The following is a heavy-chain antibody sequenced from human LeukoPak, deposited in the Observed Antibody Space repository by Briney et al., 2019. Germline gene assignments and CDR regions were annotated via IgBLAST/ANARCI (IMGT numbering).Heavy chain of an antibody. D-gene: IGHD3-9*01. J-gene: IGHJ4*02. CDR1: GYSISSGYY. V-gene: IGHV4-38-2*02. CDR3: ATGYYDILTGPAPVDY. CDR2: VYHVGTT. Sequence: PSETLSLTCTVSGYSISSGYYWGWIRQPPGKGLEWIGVYHVGTTDYNPSLKSRVTISVDGSKNQMSLTLSSVAAEDTAVYYCATGYYDILTGPAPVDYWGQGTLVTVSS.